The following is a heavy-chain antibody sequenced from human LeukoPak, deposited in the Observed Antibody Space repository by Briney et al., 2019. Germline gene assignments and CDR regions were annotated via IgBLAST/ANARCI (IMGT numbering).Heavy chain of an antibody. CDR3: DGGTCYYGSGSY. D-gene: IGHD3-10*01. CDR2: IYYSGST. J-gene: IGHJ4*02. Sequence: SETLSLTCTVSGGSISSSSYYWGWIRQPPGKGLEWIGSIYYSGSTYYNPSLKSRVTISVDTSKNQFSLKLSSVTAADTAVYYCDGGTCYYGSGSYWGQGTLVTVSS. CDR1: GGSISSSSYY. V-gene: IGHV4-39*01.